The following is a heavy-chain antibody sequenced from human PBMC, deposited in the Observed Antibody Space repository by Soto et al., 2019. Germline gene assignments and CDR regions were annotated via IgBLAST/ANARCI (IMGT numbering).Heavy chain of an antibody. D-gene: IGHD3-9*01. CDR3: ATLTKYDILTGFYPC. J-gene: IGHJ4*02. CDR2: IYSDGST. V-gene: IGHV3-66*01. CDR1: GLTVNSNN. Sequence: EVQLVESGGGLVKPGGSLRLSFAASGLTVNSNNMSWVGRAPGKGLEWVSVIYSDGSTYYADSVKGRFIISRDNSNNTLYFQMNSLRAEDTAVYYCATLTKYDILTGFYPCWGQGTLVTVSS.